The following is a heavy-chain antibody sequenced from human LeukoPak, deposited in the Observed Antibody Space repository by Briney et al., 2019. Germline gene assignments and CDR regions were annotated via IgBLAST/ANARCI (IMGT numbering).Heavy chain of an antibody. D-gene: IGHD2-15*01. CDR1: GFTFSSYA. J-gene: IGHJ6*02. CDR3: AKVQPLRYCSGGSCYSHLDYYYYGMDV. V-gene: IGHV3-23*01. Sequence: GGSLRLSCAASGFTFSSYAMSWVRQAPGKGLEWVSAISGSGGSTYYADSVKGRFTISRDNSKNTLYLQMNSLRADDTAVYYCAKVQPLRYCSGGSCYSHLDYYYYGMDVWGQGTTVTVSS. CDR2: ISGSGGST.